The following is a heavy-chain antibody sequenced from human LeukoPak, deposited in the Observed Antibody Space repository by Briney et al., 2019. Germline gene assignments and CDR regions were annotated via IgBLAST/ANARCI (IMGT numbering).Heavy chain of an antibody. J-gene: IGHJ4*02. CDR3: ARDTPGGGYNRGDY. CDR2: ISAYNGNT. CDR1: GYTFTSYG. V-gene: IGHV1-18*01. D-gene: IGHD5-24*01. Sequence: ASVKVSCKASGYTFTSYGFSWVRQAPGQGLEWMGWISAYNGNTRYAQSIQGRVTMTTDSSTSTTYMELRNLRSDDTAVYYCARDTPGGGYNRGDYWGQGTLVTVSS.